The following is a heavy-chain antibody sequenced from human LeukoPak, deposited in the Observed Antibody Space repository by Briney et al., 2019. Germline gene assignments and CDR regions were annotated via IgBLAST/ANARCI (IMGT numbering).Heavy chain of an antibody. J-gene: IGHJ6*02. CDR2: ISSSSSYI. CDR3: ARDRIAARPINYYGMDV. CDR1: GFTFSSYS. V-gene: IGHV3-21*01. D-gene: IGHD6-6*01. Sequence: PGGSLRLSCAASGFTFSSYSMNWVRQAPGKGLEWVSSISSSSSYIYHADSVKGRFTISRDNAKNSLYLQMNSLRAEDTAVYYCARDRIAARPINYYGMDVWGQGTTVTVSS.